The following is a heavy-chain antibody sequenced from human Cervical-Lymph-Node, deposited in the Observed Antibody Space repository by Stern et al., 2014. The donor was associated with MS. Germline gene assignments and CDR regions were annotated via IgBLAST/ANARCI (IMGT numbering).Heavy chain of an antibody. V-gene: IGHV3-9*01. CDR3: VRDKGVISAAFGY. J-gene: IGHJ4*02. Sequence: EVQLVQSGGHSVQPGRSLRLSCAASGFTIDDYAMHWVRQASGKGLEWVSGILLNGGNIGYADSVKGRFTISRDDAKNSLYLQMNSLRPEDTALYYCVRDKGVISAAFGYWGQGTLVTVSS. D-gene: IGHD3-3*01. CDR2: ILLNGGNI. CDR1: GFTIDDYA.